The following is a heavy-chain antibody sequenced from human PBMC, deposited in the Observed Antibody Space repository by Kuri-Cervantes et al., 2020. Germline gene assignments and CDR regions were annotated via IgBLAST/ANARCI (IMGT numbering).Heavy chain of an antibody. V-gene: IGHV4-30-2*05. CDR3: ARDSHVVPAKVWSWRKDYYYYGMDV. J-gene: IGHJ6*01. Sequence: SETLSLTCAVSGGSISSGGYSWSWIRQPPGKGLEWIGYIYYSGSTYYNPSLKSRVTISVDTSKNQFSLKLSSVTAADTAVYYCARDSHVVPAKVWSWRKDYYYYGMDVWGQGTTVTVSS. CDR2: IYYSGST. CDR1: GGSISSGGYS. D-gene: IGHD2-2*01.